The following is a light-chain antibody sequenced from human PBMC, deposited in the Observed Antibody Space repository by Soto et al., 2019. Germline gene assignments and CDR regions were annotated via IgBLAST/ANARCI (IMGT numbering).Light chain of an antibody. CDR1: SSDVGGHNY. CDR3: TSRAGNNVV. Sequence: QSALTQPPSASGSPGQSVTISCTGTSSDVGGHNYVSWYQQHPGKAPKLMIYEVNKRPSGVPDRFSGSKSGNTASLTVSGLQAEDEADYYCTSRAGNNVVFGGGTKLTVL. J-gene: IGLJ2*01. CDR2: EVN. V-gene: IGLV2-8*01.